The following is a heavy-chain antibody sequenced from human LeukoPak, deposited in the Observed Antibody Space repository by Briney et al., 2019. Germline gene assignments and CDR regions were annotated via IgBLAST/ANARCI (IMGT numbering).Heavy chain of an antibody. CDR2: ISYDGSNK. D-gene: IGHD5-12*01. CDR1: GFTFSSYA. Sequence: GGSLRLSCAASGFTFSSYAMHWVRQAPGKGLEWVAVISYDGSNKYYADSVKGRFTISRDNSKNTLYLQMNSLRAEDTAVYYCAKRGNSGYDLNDAFDIWGQGTMVTVSS. J-gene: IGHJ3*02. V-gene: IGHV3-30-3*02. CDR3: AKRGNSGYDLNDAFDI.